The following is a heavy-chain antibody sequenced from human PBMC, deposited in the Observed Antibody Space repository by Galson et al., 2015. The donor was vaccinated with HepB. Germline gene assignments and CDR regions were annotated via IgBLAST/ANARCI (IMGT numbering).Heavy chain of an antibody. V-gene: IGHV4-4*02. CDR3: ASSGYCSSTSCYAY. Sequence: SETLSLTCAVSGGSISSSNWWSWVRQPPGKGLEWIGEIYHSGSTNYNPSLKSRVTISVDKSKNQFSLKLSSVTAADTAVYYCASSGYCSSTSCYAYWGQGTLVTVSS. CDR2: IYHSGST. D-gene: IGHD2-2*01. CDR1: GGSISSSNW. J-gene: IGHJ4*02.